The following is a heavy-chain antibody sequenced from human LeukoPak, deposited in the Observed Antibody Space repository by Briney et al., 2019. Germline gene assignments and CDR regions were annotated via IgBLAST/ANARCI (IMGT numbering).Heavy chain of an antibody. V-gene: IGHV4-38-2*02. J-gene: IGHJ4*02. CDR2: IYHSGST. CDR1: GYSISSGYY. D-gene: IGHD6-19*01. Sequence: SETLSLTCTVSGYSISSGYYWGWIRQPPGKGLEWIGSIYHSGSTYYNPSLKSRVTISVDTSKTQFSLKLSSVTAADTAVYYCARGGLNEVAGLDYWGQGTLVTVSS. CDR3: ARGGLNEVAGLDY.